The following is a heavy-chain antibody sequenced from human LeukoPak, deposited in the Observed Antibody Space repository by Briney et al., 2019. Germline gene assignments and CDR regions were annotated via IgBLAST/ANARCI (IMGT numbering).Heavy chain of an antibody. V-gene: IGHV3-9*01. D-gene: IGHD2-8*01. CDR2: ISWNSGSI. CDR3: AKGLYAGYYYYGMDV. CDR1: GFTFDDYA. J-gene: IGHJ6*02. Sequence: PGGSLRLSCAASGFTFDDYAMHWVRQAPGKGLEWVSGISWNSGSIGYADSVKGRFTISRDNAKNSLYLQMNSLRAEDTALYYCAKGLYAGYYYYGMDVWGQGTTVTVSS.